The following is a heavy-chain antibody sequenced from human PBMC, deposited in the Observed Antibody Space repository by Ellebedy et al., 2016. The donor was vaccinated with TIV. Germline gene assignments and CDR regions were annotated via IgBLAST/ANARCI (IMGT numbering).Heavy chain of an antibody. V-gene: IGHV4-39*01. Sequence: MPSETLSLTCTVSGGSISSSSYYWGWIRQPPGKGLEWIGSIYYSESTYYNPSLKSRVTISVDTSKNQFSLKLSSVTAADTAVYYCARRSRISRDYYYYGMDVWGQGTTVTVSS. D-gene: IGHD2-15*01. CDR1: GGSISSSSYY. CDR3: ARRSRISRDYYYYGMDV. CDR2: IYYSEST. J-gene: IGHJ6*02.